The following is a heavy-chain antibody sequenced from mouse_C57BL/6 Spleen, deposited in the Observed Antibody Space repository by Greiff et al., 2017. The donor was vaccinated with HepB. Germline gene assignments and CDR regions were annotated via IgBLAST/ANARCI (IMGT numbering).Heavy chain of an antibody. CDR1: GYTFTSYW. V-gene: IGHV1-55*01. J-gene: IGHJ4*01. CDR3: ARYGSVYAMDY. CDR2: IYPGSGST. D-gene: IGHD1-1*01. Sequence: VQLQQSGAEFVKPGASVKMSCKASGYTFTSYWITWVKQRPGQGLEWIGDIYPGSGSTNYNEKFKSKSTLTVDTSSSTAYMQLSSLTSEDSAVYYCARYGSVYAMDYWGQGTSVTVSS.